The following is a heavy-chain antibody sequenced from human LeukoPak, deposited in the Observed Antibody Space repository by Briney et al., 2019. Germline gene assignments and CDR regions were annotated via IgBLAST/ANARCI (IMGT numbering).Heavy chain of an antibody. D-gene: IGHD2-15*01. Sequence: SETLSLTCAVSGYSISSGYYWGWIRQPPGKGLEWIGSIYHSGSTYYNPSLKSRVTISVDTSKNQFSLKLSSVTAADTAVYYCAADRGCSGGSCYVRFDPWGQGTLVTVSS. CDR1: GYSISSGYY. J-gene: IGHJ5*02. V-gene: IGHV4-38-2*01. CDR3: AADRGCSGGSCYVRFDP. CDR2: IYHSGST.